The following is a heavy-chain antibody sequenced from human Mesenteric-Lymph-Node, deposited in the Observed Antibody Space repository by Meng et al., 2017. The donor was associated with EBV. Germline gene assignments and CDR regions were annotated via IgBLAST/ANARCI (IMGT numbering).Heavy chain of an antibody. V-gene: IGHV1-3*01. CDR1: GYTFTSYA. CDR2: INAGNGNT. Sequence: QVQLGQSGAEVKKPRASWKVSCKGSGYTFTSYAMHWVRQAPGQRLEWMGWINAGNGNTKYSQKFQGRVTITRDTSASTAYMELSSLRSEDTAVYYCVRGIAVAGRTDYWGQGTLVTVSS. J-gene: IGHJ4*02. CDR3: VRGIAVAGRTDY. D-gene: IGHD6-19*01.